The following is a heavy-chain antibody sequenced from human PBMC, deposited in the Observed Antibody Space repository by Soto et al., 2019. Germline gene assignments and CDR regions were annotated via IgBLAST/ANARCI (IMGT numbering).Heavy chain of an antibody. Sequence: ASVKVSCKASGYTFTSYDINWVRQATGQGLEWMGWMNPNSGNTGYAQKFQGRVTMTRNTSISTAYMELSSLRSEDTAVYYCARVVDILTGYYLYYYYGMDVWGQGTPVTVS. V-gene: IGHV1-8*01. D-gene: IGHD3-9*01. CDR2: MNPNSGNT. J-gene: IGHJ6*02. CDR3: ARVVDILTGYYLYYYYGMDV. CDR1: GYTFTSYD.